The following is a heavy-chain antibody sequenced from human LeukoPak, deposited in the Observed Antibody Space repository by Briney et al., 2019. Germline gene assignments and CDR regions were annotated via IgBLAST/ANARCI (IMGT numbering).Heavy chain of an antibody. CDR2: INHSGST. V-gene: IGHV4-34*01. CDR3: ARSGSGSHTYYYYGMDV. Sequence: PSETLSLTCAVYGGSFSGYYWNWIRQPPGKGLEWIGEINHSGSTNYSPSLKSRVTISVDTSKNQFSLKLSSVTAADTAVYYCARSGSGSHTYYYYGMDVWGQGTTVTVSS. J-gene: IGHJ6*02. D-gene: IGHD3-10*01. CDR1: GGSFSGYY.